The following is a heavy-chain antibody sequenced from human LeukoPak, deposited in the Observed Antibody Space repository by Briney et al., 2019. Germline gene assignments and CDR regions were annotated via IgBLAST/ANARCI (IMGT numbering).Heavy chain of an antibody. CDR3: AREGSSGYYPY. CDR2: ISYDGSEK. D-gene: IGHD3-22*01. Sequence: WGSLRLSCAASGFTFSSYPMHWVRQAPGKGLEWLAVISYDGSEKHYADPVKGRFTISRDNSKNTVYLQMNSLRDEDTAVYYCAREGSSGYYPYWGQGILVTVSS. CDR1: GFTFSSYP. V-gene: IGHV3-30-3*01. J-gene: IGHJ4*02.